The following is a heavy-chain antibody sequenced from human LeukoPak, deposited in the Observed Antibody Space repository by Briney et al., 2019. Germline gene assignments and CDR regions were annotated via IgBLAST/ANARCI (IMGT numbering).Heavy chain of an antibody. CDR1: GASITSGGYY. V-gene: IGHV4-31*03. J-gene: IGHJ5*02. Sequence: PSQTLSLACTVSGASITSGGYYWSWIRQHPQRGLEWIGYLYYTGSSFYNPSLKSRVTISVDTSENQFSLNLNSVTAADTAVYYCATKPGYCSGGSCYSQNGNWFDPWGQGTLVTVSS. CDR2: LYYTGSS. CDR3: ATKPGYCSGGSCYSQNGNWFDP. D-gene: IGHD2-15*01.